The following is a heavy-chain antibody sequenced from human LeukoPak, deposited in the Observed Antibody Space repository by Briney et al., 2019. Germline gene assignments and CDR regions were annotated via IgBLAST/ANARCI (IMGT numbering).Heavy chain of an antibody. J-gene: IGHJ3*02. CDR1: GSTFSGSA. CDR2: IRSKANSYAA. D-gene: IGHD3-10*01. Sequence: QSGGSLKLSCAASGSTFSGSAMHWLRQASGKGLEWVGRIRSKANSYAAAYAASVKGRFTISRDDSKNTAYLQMNSLKPEDTAVYYCTRHALLYGSGSYYRAFDIWGQGTMVTVSS. CDR3: TRHALLYGSGSYYRAFDI. V-gene: IGHV3-73*01.